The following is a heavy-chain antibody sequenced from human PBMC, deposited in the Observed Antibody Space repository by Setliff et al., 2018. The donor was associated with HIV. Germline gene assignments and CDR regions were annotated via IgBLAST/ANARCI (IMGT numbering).Heavy chain of an antibody. CDR2: INSDGSST. CDR3: AKDLGRVDWFDP. CDR1: GFTFSGYW. D-gene: IGHD1-26*01. Sequence: LRLSCAASGFTFSGYWMHWVRQAPGKGLVWVSRINSDGSSTTYADSVKGRFTISRDNSKNTLYLQLNSLRAEDTAVYYCAKDLGRVDWFDPWGQGTLVTVSS. V-gene: IGHV3-74*01. J-gene: IGHJ5*02.